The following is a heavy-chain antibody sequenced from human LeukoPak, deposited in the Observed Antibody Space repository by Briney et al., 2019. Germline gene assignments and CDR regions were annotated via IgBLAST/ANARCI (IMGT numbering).Heavy chain of an antibody. D-gene: IGHD1-1*01. CDR2: IYPGDSDT. V-gene: IGHV5-51*01. CDR1: GYSFTSYW. CDR3: ARHETGPYFDY. Sequence: GESLKISCKGFGYSFTSYWIGWVRQMPGKGLECMGIIYPGDSDTRYSPFFQGQVTISADKSISTAYLQWSSLKASDTAMYYCARHETGPYFDYWGQGTLVTVSS. J-gene: IGHJ4*02.